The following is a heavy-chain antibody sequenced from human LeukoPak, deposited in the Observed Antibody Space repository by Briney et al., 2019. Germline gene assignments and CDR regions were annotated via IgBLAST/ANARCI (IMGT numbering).Heavy chain of an antibody. J-gene: IGHJ4*02. D-gene: IGHD6-13*01. CDR1: GFTFSSYA. Sequence: GGSLRLSCAASGFTFSSYAMSWVCQAPGKGLEWVSAISGSGGSTYYADSVKGRFTISRDNSKNTLYLQMNSLRAEDTAVYYCAKDVGIAAAGTIDYWGQGTLVTVSS. CDR2: ISGSGGST. V-gene: IGHV3-23*01. CDR3: AKDVGIAAAGTIDY.